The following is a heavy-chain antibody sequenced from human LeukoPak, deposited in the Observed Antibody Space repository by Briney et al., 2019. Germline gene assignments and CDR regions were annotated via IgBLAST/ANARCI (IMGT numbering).Heavy chain of an antibody. CDR2: MNPNSGNT. CDR3: ARGGYCSGGSCFGLRSWFDP. Sequence: ASVKVSCKASGYTFTSYDINWVRQATGQGLEWMGWMNPNSGNTGYAQKFQGRVTMTRNTSISTAYMELSSLRSEDTAVYYCARGGYCSGGSCFGLRSWFDPWGQGTLVTVSS. CDR1: GYTFTSYD. V-gene: IGHV1-8*01. J-gene: IGHJ5*02. D-gene: IGHD2-15*01.